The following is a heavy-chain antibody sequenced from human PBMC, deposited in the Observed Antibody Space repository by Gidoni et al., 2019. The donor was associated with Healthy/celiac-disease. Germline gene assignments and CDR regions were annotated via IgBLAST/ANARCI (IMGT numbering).Heavy chain of an antibody. CDR2: IIPIFGTA. CDR1: GGTFSSYA. D-gene: IGHD3-9*01. V-gene: IGHV1-69*01. Sequence: QVQLVQSGAEVKKPGSSVKVSCKASGGTFSSYAISWVRQAPGQGLEWMGGIIPIFGTANYAQKFQGRVTITADESTSTAYMELSSLRSEDTAVYYCARPNNRHYDILTGHPAWAQDYYYYYGMDVWGQGTTVTVSS. CDR3: ARPNNRHYDILTGHPAWAQDYYYYYGMDV. J-gene: IGHJ6*02.